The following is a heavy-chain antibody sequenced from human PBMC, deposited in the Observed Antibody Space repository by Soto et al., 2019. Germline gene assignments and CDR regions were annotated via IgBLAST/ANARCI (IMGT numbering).Heavy chain of an antibody. Sequence: EVQLVESGGGLIQPGGSLRLSCAVSGFTVSNNYMSWVRQAPGKGLEGVSVIYSGGYTAYGDSVKGRFTISRDNSKNTLYFQINSRRADAPAVFYGARRRGGGGYWGQGTLVTVSS. CDR3: ARRRGGGGY. V-gene: IGHV3-53*01. J-gene: IGHJ4*02. D-gene: IGHD3-10*01. CDR1: GFTVSNNY. CDR2: IYSGGYT.